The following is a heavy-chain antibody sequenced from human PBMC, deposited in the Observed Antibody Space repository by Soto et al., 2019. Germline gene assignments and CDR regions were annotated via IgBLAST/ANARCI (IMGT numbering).Heavy chain of an antibody. V-gene: IGHV4-39*01. J-gene: IGHJ5*02. D-gene: IGHD4-17*01. CDR1: GDYSIDPRVC. CDR2: ISHDGHA. Sequence: SRSVLGDYSIDPRVCWGCVRQSPDQGLKWIGSISHDGHAYYIPSLKSRVTLFADTSRNQFSLTMKSVTVADTALYFCARQVCGDYLGGNWFDPWGQGALVTVPS. CDR3: ARQVCGDYLGGNWFDP.